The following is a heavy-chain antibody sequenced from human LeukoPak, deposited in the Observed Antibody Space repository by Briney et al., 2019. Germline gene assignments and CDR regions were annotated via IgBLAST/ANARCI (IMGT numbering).Heavy chain of an antibody. V-gene: IGHV1-18*01. Sequence: ASVKVSCKASGYTFTSYGISWVRQAPGQGLEWMGWISAYNGNTNYAQKLQGRVTMTTDTSTSTAYMELRSLRSDDTAVYYCASRRYPYYYDSSGYYRNWFDPWGQGTLVTVSS. D-gene: IGHD3-22*01. CDR3: ASRRYPYYYDSSGYYRNWFDP. CDR1: GYTFTSYG. CDR2: ISAYNGNT. J-gene: IGHJ5*02.